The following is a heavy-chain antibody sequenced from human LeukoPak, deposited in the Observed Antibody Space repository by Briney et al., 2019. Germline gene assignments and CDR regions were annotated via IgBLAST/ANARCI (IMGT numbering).Heavy chain of an antibody. Sequence: PSETLSLTCTVSGASISSSSYYWGWLRQPPGKGLESIGSIYYSGSTYDNPSFKTRVTISVGTSKTQFALKLSSVTAADTAVYYCARILLTYARSLFDYWGQGTLVTVSS. CDR2: IYYSGST. CDR3: ARILLTYARSLFDY. CDR1: GASISSSSYY. J-gene: IGHJ4*02. D-gene: IGHD2-2*01. V-gene: IGHV4-39*01.